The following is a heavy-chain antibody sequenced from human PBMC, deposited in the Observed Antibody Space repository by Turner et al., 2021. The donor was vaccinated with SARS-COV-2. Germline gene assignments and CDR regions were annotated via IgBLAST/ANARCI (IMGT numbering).Heavy chain of an antibody. D-gene: IGHD3-22*01. CDR1: GYTLIDLS. CDR2: FDPEDGGT. J-gene: IGHJ6*02. V-gene: IGHV1-24*01. CDR3: ATAPANYYGSSGSRGFYYYYYGMDV. Sequence: QVQPVQPGAEENTPGAPAQVTCKVSGYTLIDLSMQCVRQAPGKGRGWMGGFDPEDGGTIYAHKFRGRVTMPEDRSTDTAYMELSNLKSGDTAVYYCATAPANYYGSSGSRGFYYYYYGMDVWGQGTTVTVSS.